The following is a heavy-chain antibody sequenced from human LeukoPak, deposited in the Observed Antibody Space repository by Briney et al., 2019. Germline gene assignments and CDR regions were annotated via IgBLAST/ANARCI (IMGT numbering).Heavy chain of an antibody. CDR1: GFTFSSYS. CDR2: ISSTRGTI. J-gene: IGHJ3*01. V-gene: IGHV3-48*02. CDR3: AKDLLLHYYDSQSV. D-gene: IGHD3-22*01. Sequence: GGSLRLSCAASGFTFSSYSMNWVRQAPGKGLEWVSYISSTRGTIYYADSVKGRFTISRDNAKNSLYLQMNSLRDEDTAVYYCAKDLLLHYYDSQSVWGQGTMVTVSS.